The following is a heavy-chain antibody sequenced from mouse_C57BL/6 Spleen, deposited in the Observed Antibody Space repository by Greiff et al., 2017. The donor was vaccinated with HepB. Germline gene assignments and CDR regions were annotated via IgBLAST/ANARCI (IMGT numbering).Heavy chain of an antibody. CDR3: AREFSAWFAY. Sequence: EVQRVESGPGLVKPSQSLSLTCSVTGYSITSGYYWNWIRQFPGNKLEWMGYISYDGSNNYNPSLKNRISITRDTSKNQFFLKLNSVTTEDTATYYCAREFSAWFAYWGQGTLVTVSA. CDR2: ISYDGSN. J-gene: IGHJ3*01. CDR1: GYSITSGYY. V-gene: IGHV3-6*01.